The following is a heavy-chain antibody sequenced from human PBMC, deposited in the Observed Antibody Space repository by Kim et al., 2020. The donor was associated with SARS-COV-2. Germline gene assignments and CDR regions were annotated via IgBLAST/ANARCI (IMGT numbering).Heavy chain of an antibody. CDR1: GFTFSNNW. D-gene: IGHD1-26*01. J-gene: IGHJ4*02. Sequence: GGSLRLSCAASGFTFSNNWMHWVRQPPEKGLVWVSHINGVGSTTNYADSVKGRFTLSRDNAKSILYLQMNSLTAEDTAVYYCARGSSGATVDFWGQGILVTVSS. V-gene: IGHV3-74*01. CDR3: ARGSSGATVDF. CDR2: INGVGSTT.